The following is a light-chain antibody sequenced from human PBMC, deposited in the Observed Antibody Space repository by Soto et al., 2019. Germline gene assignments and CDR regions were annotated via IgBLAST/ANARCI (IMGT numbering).Light chain of an antibody. V-gene: IGLV2-18*02. CDR1: SSDVGSYNR. CDR2: EVS. J-gene: IGLJ3*02. CDR3: SSFTTTSTWV. Sequence: QSALTQPPSVSGSPGQSVTISCTGTSSDVGSYNRVSWYQQPPGTAPKLMIYEVSNRPSGVTDRFSGSKSGNTASLTISGLQAEDEGDYYCSSFTTTSTWVFGGGTKLTVL.